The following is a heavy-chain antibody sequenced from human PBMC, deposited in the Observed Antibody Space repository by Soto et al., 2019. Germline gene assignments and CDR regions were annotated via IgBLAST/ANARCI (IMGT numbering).Heavy chain of an antibody. CDR1: GFTFSSYA. D-gene: IGHD1-26*01. Sequence: EVQLLESGGGLVQPGGSLRLSCAASGFTFSSYAMRWVRQAPGKGLEWVSAISGSGGSTYYADSVKGRFTISRDNSKNTLYLQMNSLRAEDTAVYYCAKAGSGSYFTSYFDYWGQGTLVTVSS. J-gene: IGHJ4*02. V-gene: IGHV3-23*01. CDR2: ISGSGGST. CDR3: AKAGSGSYFTSYFDY.